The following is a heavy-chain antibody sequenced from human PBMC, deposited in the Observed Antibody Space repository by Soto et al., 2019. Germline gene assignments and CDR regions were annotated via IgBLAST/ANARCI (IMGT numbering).Heavy chain of an antibody. D-gene: IGHD6-19*01. CDR2: SSPRGDTI. V-gene: IGHV3-48*02. Sequence: VQLVESGGGLVQPGGSLRLSCVASGFSLANYPRNWVRQTPGKGLEWISYSSPRGDTIYYADSVEGRFTISRDNARNSLSLHMSSLRDEDSALYYCAKGPHTNVGWPYYFESWGQGVPVTVSS. CDR1: GFSLANYP. J-gene: IGHJ4*02. CDR3: AKGPHTNVGWPYYFES.